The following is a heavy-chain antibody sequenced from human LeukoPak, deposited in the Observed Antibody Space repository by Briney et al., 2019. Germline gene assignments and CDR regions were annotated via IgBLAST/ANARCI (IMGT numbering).Heavy chain of an antibody. CDR3: ARVIAAAGIDYFDY. D-gene: IGHD6-13*01. V-gene: IGHV3-53*01. CDR1: GITVSSNY. CDR2: LYASGSA. Sequence: PGGSLRLSCAASGITVSSNYMSGVRQAPGKGLGWGSILYASGSAYYADSVKGRFTISRDNSKNTLYLQMNSLRAEDTAVYYCARVIAAAGIDYFDYWGQGTLVTVSS. J-gene: IGHJ4*02.